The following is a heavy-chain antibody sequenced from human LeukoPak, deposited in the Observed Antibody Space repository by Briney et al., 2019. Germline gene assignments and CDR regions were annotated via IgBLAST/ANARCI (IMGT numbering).Heavy chain of an antibody. CDR1: GFTFEDHV. Sequence: PGRSLRLSCAASGFTFEDHVMHWVPEAPGKGLGWVSSISWSGDRMGYADAVKGRFTISRDNAKNSLSLQMNSLRAEDTALSYCAKDLGGSATTVWGQGTLVTVSS. CDR3: AKDLGGSATTV. CDR2: ISWSGDRM. J-gene: IGHJ4*02. D-gene: IGHD2-2*01. V-gene: IGHV3-9*01.